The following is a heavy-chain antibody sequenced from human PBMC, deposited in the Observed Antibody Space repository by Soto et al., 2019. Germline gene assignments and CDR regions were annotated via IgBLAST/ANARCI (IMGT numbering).Heavy chain of an antibody. CDR3: ARVAVSWAYYYYYMDV. J-gene: IGHJ6*03. Sequence: SETLSLTCTVSGGSISSYYWSWIRQPPGKGLEWIGYIYYSGSTNYNPSLKSRVTISVDTSKNQFSLKLSSVTAADTAVYYCARVAVSWAYYYYYMDVWGKGTTVTVSS. CDR1: GGSISSYY. D-gene: IGHD3-16*01. CDR2: IYYSGST. V-gene: IGHV4-59*01.